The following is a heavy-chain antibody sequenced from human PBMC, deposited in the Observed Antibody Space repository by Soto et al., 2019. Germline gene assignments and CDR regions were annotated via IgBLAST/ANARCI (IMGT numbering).Heavy chain of an antibody. D-gene: IGHD3-22*01. CDR1: GYSFTCYW. V-gene: IGHV5-51*01. CDR3: ARGDYYDSSGYYSYYYGMDV. Sequence: GESLKISCKGSGYSFTCYWIGWVRQMPGKGLEWMGIIYPGDSDTRYSPSFQGQVTISADKSISTAYLQWSSLKASDTAMYYCARGDYYDSSGYYSYYYGMDVWGQGTTVTVSS. J-gene: IGHJ6*02. CDR2: IYPGDSDT.